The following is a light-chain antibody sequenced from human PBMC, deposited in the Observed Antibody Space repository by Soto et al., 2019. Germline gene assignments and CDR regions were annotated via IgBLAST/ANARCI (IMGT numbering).Light chain of an antibody. CDR1: SSDVGSYNL. CDR2: EVS. CDR3: CSYAASTTPVI. V-gene: IGLV2-23*02. Sequence: QSVLTQPASVSGSPGQSITISCTGTSSDVGSYNLVSWYQQLPGKAPKLMIYEVSKRPSGVSNRFSGSKSGNTASLTISGLQTEYEADYVCCSYAASTTPVIFGGGTQLTVL. J-gene: IGLJ2*01.